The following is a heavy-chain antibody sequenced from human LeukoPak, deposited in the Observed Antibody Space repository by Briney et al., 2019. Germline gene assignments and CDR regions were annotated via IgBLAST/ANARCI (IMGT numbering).Heavy chain of an antibody. CDR3: ARVTAWGYFDY. V-gene: IGHV3-7*01. Sequence: GGPLRLSCAASGFTFSDYWMTWFRQAPGKGPERVASIEQDGSDIQYVDFVKGRFTISRDNGRNSVYLQMNSLRVEDTAVYYCARVTAWGYFDYWGQGTLVSVSS. CDR2: IEQDGSDI. J-gene: IGHJ4*02. CDR1: GFTFSDYW. D-gene: IGHD1-26*01.